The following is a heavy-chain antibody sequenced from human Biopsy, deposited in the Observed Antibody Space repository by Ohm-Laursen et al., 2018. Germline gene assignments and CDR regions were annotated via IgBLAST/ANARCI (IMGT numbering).Heavy chain of an antibody. CDR1: GYTFTSYG. D-gene: IGHD1-1*01. CDR2: INTESGNT. CDR3: ARAKLEPVYYYYGMDV. J-gene: IGHJ6*02. V-gene: IGHV1-18*01. Sequence: SVKVSCKSSGYTFTSYGISWVRQAPGQGLEWMGWINTESGNTIYAQNLQGRVTMTADTSTSTAYMEVTSLRSDDTAVYYCARAKLEPVYYYYGMDVWGQGTTVTVSS.